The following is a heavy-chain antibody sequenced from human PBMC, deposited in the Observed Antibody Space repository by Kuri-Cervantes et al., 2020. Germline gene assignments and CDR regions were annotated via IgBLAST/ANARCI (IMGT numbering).Heavy chain of an antibody. J-gene: IGHJ6*02. CDR3: AREERVATTLWGNYYYGMDV. V-gene: IGHV3-48*02. Sequence: GESLKISCAASGFTFSSYSMNWVRQAPGKGLEWVSYISSSSSTIYYADSVKGRFTISRDNAKNSLYLQMNSLRDEDTAVYYCAREERVATTLWGNYYYGMDVWGQGTTVTVSS. CDR2: ISSSSSTI. CDR1: GFTFSSYS. D-gene: IGHD1-26*01.